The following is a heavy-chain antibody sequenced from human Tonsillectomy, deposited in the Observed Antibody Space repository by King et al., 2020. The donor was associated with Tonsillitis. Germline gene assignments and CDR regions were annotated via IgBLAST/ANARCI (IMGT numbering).Heavy chain of an antibody. V-gene: IGHV4-39*01. CDR2: IYYSGST. J-gene: IGHJ4*02. CDR3: ARQKLRGVFDY. Sequence: QLQESGPGLVKPSETLSLTCTVSGGSISSSNYYWGWIRQPPGKGLEWIATIYYSGSTYYSPSLKSRVTVSVDTSKNQLSLRLSSVTAADTAVYYCARQKLRGVFDYWGQGTLVTVSS. CDR1: GGSISSSNYY. D-gene: IGHD3-10*01.